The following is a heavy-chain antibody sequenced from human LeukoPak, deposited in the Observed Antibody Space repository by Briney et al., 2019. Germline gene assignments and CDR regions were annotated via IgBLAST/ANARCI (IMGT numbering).Heavy chain of an antibody. J-gene: IGHJ6*03. CDR2: IYYSGST. Sequence: PSETLSLTCTVSGGSISSYYWSWIRQPPGKGLEWIGYIYYSGSTNYNPSLKSRVTISVDTSKNQFSLKLSSVTAADTAVYYCARDRVGHYYDYYYYMDVWGKGTTVTVSS. D-gene: IGHD1-26*01. CDR3: ARDRVGHYYDYYYYMDV. CDR1: GGSISSYY. V-gene: IGHV4-59*01.